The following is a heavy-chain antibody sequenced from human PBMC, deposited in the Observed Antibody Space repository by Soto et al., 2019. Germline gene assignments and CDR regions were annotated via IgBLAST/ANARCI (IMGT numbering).Heavy chain of an antibody. J-gene: IGHJ5*02. Sequence: QVQLQESGPGLVKPSQTLSLTCTVSGGSISSGGYYWSWIRQHPGKGLEWIAYIYYSGSTSYNPTPKSRITISVDTPKNQFSRKLSSVTAADTAVDYCARSVFPWGQGTLVTVSS. CDR3: ARSVFP. V-gene: IGHV4-31*03. CDR2: IYYSGST. CDR1: GGSISSGGYY.